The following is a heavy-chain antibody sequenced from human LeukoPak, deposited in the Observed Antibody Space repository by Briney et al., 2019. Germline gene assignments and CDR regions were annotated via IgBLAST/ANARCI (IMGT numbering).Heavy chain of an antibody. Sequence: GGSLRLSCAASEFTFSSYTMNWVRQAPGKGLEWVSSISSSSYYIYYADSVKGRFTISRDNAKNSLYLQMNSLRAEDTAVYYCARDPSSGWYLKGWFDPWGQGTLVTVSS. D-gene: IGHD6-19*01. CDR2: ISSSSYYI. CDR1: EFTFSSYT. J-gene: IGHJ5*02. V-gene: IGHV3-21*01. CDR3: ARDPSSGWYLKGWFDP.